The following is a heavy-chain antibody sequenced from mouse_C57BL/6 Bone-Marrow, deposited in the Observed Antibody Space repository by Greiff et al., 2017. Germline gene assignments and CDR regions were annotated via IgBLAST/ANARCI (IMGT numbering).Heavy chain of an antibody. CDR1: GFNIKDDY. CDR3: TTGWLLPLDFDV. J-gene: IGHJ1*03. V-gene: IGHV14-4*01. Sequence: VQLQQSGAELVRPGASVKLSCTASGFNIKDDYMHWVKQRPEQGLEWIGWIDPENGDPEYASKFQGKATITADTSSNTAYLQLSSLTSEDTAVYYCTTGWLLPLDFDVWGTGTTVTVSS. D-gene: IGHD2-3*01. CDR2: IDPENGDP.